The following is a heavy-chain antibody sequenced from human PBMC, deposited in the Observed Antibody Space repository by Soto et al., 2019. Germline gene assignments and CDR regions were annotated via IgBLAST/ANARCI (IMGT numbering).Heavy chain of an antibody. D-gene: IGHD4-17*01. V-gene: IGHV2-5*02. CDR3: AHRTTTVTWWFDP. Sequence: QITLKESGPTLVKPTQTLTLTCTFSGFSLTTSGVGVGWIRQPPGKALEWLALIYWDDDKRYSPSLKSRLTTTNDTSTTHVVLTTTNMDPADTATYFCAHRTTTVTWWFDPWGQGPLVTVSS. J-gene: IGHJ5*02. CDR1: GFSLTTSGVG. CDR2: IYWDDDK.